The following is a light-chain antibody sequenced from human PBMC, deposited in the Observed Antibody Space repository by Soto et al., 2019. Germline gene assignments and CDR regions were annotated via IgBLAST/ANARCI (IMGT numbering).Light chain of an antibody. CDR3: QQYYNWPLT. V-gene: IGKV3-11*01. J-gene: IGKJ4*01. Sequence: EKVLTQSPATLSLSPGERATLSCRASQSITSNLAWYQQKPGQAPRLLIYDASNRATGIPARFSGSGSGTEFTLTISSLQPEDFAVFYCQQYYNWPLTFGGGTKV. CDR2: DAS. CDR1: QSITSN.